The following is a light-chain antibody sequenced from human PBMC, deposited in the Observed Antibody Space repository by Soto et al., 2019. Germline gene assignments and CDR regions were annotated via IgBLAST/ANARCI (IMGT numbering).Light chain of an antibody. J-gene: IGKJ3*01. CDR2: GAS. Sequence: EIVMTQSPATLSVSPGERATLSCRASQSVSSNLAWYQQKPGQAPMLLIYGASTRAPGISARFSGSGSGTEFTLTISSLQSEEFAVYYCQQYNNWPFTFGPGTKVDIK. V-gene: IGKV3-15*01. CDR3: QQYNNWPFT. CDR1: QSVSSN.